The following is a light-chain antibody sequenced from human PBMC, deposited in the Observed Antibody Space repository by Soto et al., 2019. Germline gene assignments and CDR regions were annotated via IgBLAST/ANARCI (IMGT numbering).Light chain of an antibody. V-gene: IGKV3-20*01. CDR3: HQYASSPLT. J-gene: IGKJ4*01. Sequence: EIVLTQSPGTLSLSPGERAALSCRASQSVGNNFLGWYQQKPGQSPRLLIYHATNRATGIPDRFSGTASGTDFTLTISRLEPEDFAVYYCHQYASSPLTFGGGNKVDIK. CDR2: HAT. CDR1: QSVGNNF.